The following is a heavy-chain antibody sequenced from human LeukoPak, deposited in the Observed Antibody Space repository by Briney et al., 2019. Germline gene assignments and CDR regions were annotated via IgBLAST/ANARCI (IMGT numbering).Heavy chain of an antibody. CDR1: GFTFSDYA. J-gene: IGHJ5*02. V-gene: IGHV3-23*01. CDR3: AKASNYYGSGSYPNWFDP. Sequence: GGSLRLSCAASGFTFSDYAMSWVRQAPGKGLEWVSAISGSGGSTYYADSVKGRFTISRDNSKNTLYLQMNSLRAEDTAVYCCAKASNYYGSGSYPNWFDPWGQGTLVTVSS. CDR2: ISGSGGST. D-gene: IGHD3-10*01.